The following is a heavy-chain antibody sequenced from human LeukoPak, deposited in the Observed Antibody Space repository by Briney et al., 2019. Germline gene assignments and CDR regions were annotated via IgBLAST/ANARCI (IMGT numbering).Heavy chain of an antibody. V-gene: IGHV1-2*02. CDR2: INPNSGDT. CDR1: GYTLTGYY. CDR3: AKNPYEYYFDY. J-gene: IGHJ4*02. D-gene: IGHD5-12*01. Sequence: ASVKVSCKASGYTLTGYYMHWLRQAPGQGLEWMGWINPNSGDTNYAEKFQGRVTMTRDTSISTAYMELSRLTSDDTAVYYCAKNPYEYYFDYWGQGTLVTVSS.